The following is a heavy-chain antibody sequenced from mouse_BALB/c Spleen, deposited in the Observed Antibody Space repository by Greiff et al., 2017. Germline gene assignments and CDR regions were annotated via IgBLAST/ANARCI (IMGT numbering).Heavy chain of an antibody. CDR1: GFTFSSYG. CDR3: ARLEGNAMDY. CDR2: ISSGGSYT. Sequence: EVQGVESGGDLVKPGGSLKLSCAASGFTFSSYGMSWVRQTPDKRLEWVATISSGGSYTYYPDSVKGRFTISRDNAKNTLYLQMSSLKSEDTAMYYCARLEGNAMDYWGQGTSVTVSS. V-gene: IGHV5-6*01. J-gene: IGHJ4*01.